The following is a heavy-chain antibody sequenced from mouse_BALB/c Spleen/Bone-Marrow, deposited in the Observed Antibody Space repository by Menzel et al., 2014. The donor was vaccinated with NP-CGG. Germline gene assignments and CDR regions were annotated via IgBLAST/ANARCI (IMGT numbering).Heavy chain of an antibody. D-gene: IGHD2-12*01. CDR2: ISSGGSYI. J-gene: IGHJ3*01. V-gene: IGHV5-9-4*01. CDR1: GFTFSNYA. CDR3: SSYAY. Sequence: EVKLVESGGGLVKSGGSLKLSCAASGFTFSNYAMSWVRQSPEKRLEWVAEISSGGSYIYYPDTLTGRFTISRDNAKNTLYLEMNSLRSEDSAMYYCSSYAYWGQGTLVTVSA.